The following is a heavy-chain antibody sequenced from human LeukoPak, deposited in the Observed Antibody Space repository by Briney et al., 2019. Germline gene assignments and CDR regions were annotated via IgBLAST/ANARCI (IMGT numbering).Heavy chain of an antibody. D-gene: IGHD3-22*01. Sequence: ASVKLSCKSSGSTFTCYNMQLGRQPPGQGLGWMGGIHPNSGGTNYSQKFQGRVTMTRDTSISTAYMELSRLRYDDTAVYYCAISYDTSGYVWFDPWGQGTLVIVSS. V-gene: IGHV1-2*02. CDR2: IHPNSGGT. CDR3: AISYDTSGYVWFDP. J-gene: IGHJ5*02. CDR1: GSTFTCYN.